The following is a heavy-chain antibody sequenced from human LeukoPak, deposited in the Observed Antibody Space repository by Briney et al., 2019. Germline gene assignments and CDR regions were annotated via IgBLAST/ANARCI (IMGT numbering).Heavy chain of an antibody. V-gene: IGHV3-23*01. J-gene: IGHJ4*02. CDR2: LSSRADAT. CDR1: GFTFGFTFSNYA. D-gene: IGHD6-19*01. Sequence: GGSLRLSCAASGFTFGFTFSNYAMSWVRQAPGKGLEWVSTLSSRADATYYADSVKGRFTFSRDNSKNTLYLQMNSLRAEDTAVYYCAKSRGIHDNSGWRTYDYWGQGTLVTVSS. CDR3: AKSRGIHDNSGWRTYDY.